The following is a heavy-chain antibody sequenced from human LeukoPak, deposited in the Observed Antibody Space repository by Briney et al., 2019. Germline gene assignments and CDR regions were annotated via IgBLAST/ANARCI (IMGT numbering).Heavy chain of an antibody. CDR2: ISAYNGNT. CDR3: AREGPVDTAMGY. Sequence: ASVKVSCKASGYTITSYGISWARQAPGQGLEWMGWISAYNGNTNYAQKLQGRVTMTTDTSTSTAYMELRSLRSDDTAVYYCAREGPVDTAMGYWGQGTLVTVSS. V-gene: IGHV1-18*01. D-gene: IGHD5-18*01. J-gene: IGHJ4*02. CDR1: GYTITSYG.